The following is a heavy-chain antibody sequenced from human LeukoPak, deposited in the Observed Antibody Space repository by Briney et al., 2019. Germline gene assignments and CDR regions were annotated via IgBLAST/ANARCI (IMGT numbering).Heavy chain of an antibody. CDR2: IYYSGST. J-gene: IGHJ5*02. V-gene: IGHV4-59*01. CDR3: ARASGYPPYNWFDP. CDR1: GGSISSYY. D-gene: IGHD3-22*01. Sequence: SETLSLTCTVSGGSISSYYWSWIRQPPGKGLEWIGYIYYSGSTNYNPSLKSRVTISVDTSKNQFSLKLSSVTAADTAVYYCARASGYPPYNWFDPWGQGTLVTVSS.